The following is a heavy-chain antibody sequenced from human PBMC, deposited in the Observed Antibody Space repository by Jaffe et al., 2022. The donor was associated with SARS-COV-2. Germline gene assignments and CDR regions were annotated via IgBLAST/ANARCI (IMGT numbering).Heavy chain of an antibody. CDR2: IYTSGST. J-gene: IGHJ4*02. Sequence: QVQLQESGPGLVKPSQTLSLTCTVSGGSISSGSYYWSWIRQPAGKGLEWIGRIYTSGSTNYNPSLKSRVTISVDTSKNQFSLKLSSVTAADTAVYYCARKGFGSFDYWGQGTLVTVSS. CDR1: GGSISSGSYY. D-gene: IGHD3-10*01. V-gene: IGHV4-61*02. CDR3: ARKGFGSFDY.